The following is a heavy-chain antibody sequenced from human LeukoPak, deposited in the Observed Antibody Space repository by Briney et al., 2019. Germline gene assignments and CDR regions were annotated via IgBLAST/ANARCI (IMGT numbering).Heavy chain of an antibody. CDR2: INHSGST. J-gene: IGHJ6*03. CDR1: GGSLSGYY. Sequence: TSQTRSLTCTVPGGSLSGYYWSWIRQPPGKGLEWIGEINHSGSTNYNPPLKSRVTISVDTSKNQFSLKLSSVTAADTAVYYCASTYGSGGYYYYYMDVWGKGTTVTVSS. CDR3: ASTYGSGGYYYYYMDV. D-gene: IGHD3-10*01. V-gene: IGHV4-34*01.